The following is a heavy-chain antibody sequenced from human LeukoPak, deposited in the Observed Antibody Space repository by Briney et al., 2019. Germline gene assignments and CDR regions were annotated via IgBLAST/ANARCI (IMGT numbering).Heavy chain of an antibody. CDR1: GFTFSDYY. V-gene: IGHV3-11*01. D-gene: IGHD3-22*01. CDR2: ISSSGSTI. CDR3: ARASDYYDSSPRDYYYGMDV. Sequence: GGSLRLSCAASGFTFSDYYMSWIRQAPGKGLEWVSYISSSGSTIYYADSVKGRFTISRDNAKNSLYLRMNSLRAEDTAVYYCARASDYYDSSPRDYYYGMDVWGQGTTVTVSS. J-gene: IGHJ6*02.